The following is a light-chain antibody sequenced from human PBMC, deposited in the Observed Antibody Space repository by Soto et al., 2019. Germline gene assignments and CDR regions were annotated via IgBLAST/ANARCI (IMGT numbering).Light chain of an antibody. CDR1: SGDVWSYNL. V-gene: IGLV2-23*01. CDR3: CSYAGSSTYV. J-gene: IGLJ1*01. Sequence: QSALTQPSSVSWSPGQSITISFTGTSGDVWSYNLVSWYQQHPAKAPKLMIYEGSKRPSGVSNRSSGSKSGNTASLTISGLQAEDEADYYCCSYAGSSTYVFGTGTKVTLL. CDR2: EGS.